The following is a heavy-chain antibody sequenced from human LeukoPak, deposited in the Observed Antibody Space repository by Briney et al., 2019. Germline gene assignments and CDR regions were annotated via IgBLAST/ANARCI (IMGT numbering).Heavy chain of an antibody. CDR1: GFTLSSYA. CDR3: ARDDRLAPSRGYSYGQGD. Sequence: GGSLRLSCAASGFTLSSYAMSWVRQAPGKGLEWVSAISGSGGSTYYADSVKGRFTISRDNSKNTLYLQMNSLRAEDTAVYYCARDDRLAPSRGYSYGQGDWGQGTLVTVSS. J-gene: IGHJ4*02. V-gene: IGHV3-23*01. D-gene: IGHD5-18*01. CDR2: ISGSGGST.